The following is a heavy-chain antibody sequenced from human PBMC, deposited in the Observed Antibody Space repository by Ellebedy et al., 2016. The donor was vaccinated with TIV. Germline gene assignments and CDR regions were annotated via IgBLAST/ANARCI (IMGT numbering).Heavy chain of an antibody. V-gene: IGHV3-23*01. J-gene: IGHJ4*02. CDR2: ISGSGGST. CDR3: AKDLVSGYDY. D-gene: IGHD5-12*01. CDR1: GFTFDDYA. Sequence: GESLKISCAASGFTFDDYAMHWVRQAPGKGLEWVSAISGSGGSTYYADSVKGRFTISRDNSKNTLYLQMNSLRAEDTAVYYCAKDLVSGYDYWGQGTLVTVSS.